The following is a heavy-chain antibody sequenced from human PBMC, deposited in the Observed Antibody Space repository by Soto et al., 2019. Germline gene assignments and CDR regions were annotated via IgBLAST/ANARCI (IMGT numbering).Heavy chain of an antibody. CDR2: IYYNGFT. V-gene: IGHV4-39*01. CDR1: GGSISSNNYY. D-gene: IGHD3-3*01. Sequence: QLQLHESGPGLVKPSETLSLTCSVSGGSISSNNYYWGWIRQPPGKGLEWIGNIYYNGFTYYNPSLKSRVNISVDTSKNQFSLKLTSVTATDTAVYYCARQGDFWSGSGDFDYWGQGILVPVSS. J-gene: IGHJ4*02. CDR3: ARQGDFWSGSGDFDY.